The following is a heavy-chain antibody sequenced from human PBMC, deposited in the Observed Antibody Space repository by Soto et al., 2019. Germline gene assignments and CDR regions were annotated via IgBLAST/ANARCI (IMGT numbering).Heavy chain of an antibody. Sequence: PWESLKIRCKGSGYSFASYCIGCVRQMPGKGLEWMGIIYPGDSDTRYSPSFQGQVTISADKSISTAYLQWSSLKASDTAMYYCARLGYYYYYMDVWGKGTTVTVSS. CDR3: ARLGYYYYYMDV. V-gene: IGHV5-51*01. CDR1: GYSFASYC. J-gene: IGHJ6*03. CDR2: IYPGDSDT.